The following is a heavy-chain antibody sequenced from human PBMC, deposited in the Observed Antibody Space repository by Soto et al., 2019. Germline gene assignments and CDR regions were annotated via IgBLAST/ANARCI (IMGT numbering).Heavy chain of an antibody. J-gene: IGHJ4*02. CDR1: GFSLSTVGMH. V-gene: IGHV2-70*04. Sequence: SGPTLVNPTQTLTLTYPFSGFSLSTVGMHVSWIRQPPGKALEWLARIDWDDDKWYSPSLKTRLTISKDTSKNRVVLTMTNMDPVDTATYYCARMTTTHSFAFWGQGTLVTVSS. CDR3: ARMTTTHSFAF. D-gene: IGHD4-4*01. CDR2: IDWDDDK.